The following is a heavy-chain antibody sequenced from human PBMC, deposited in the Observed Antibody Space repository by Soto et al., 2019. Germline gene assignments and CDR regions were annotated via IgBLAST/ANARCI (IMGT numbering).Heavy chain of an antibody. CDR3: ARQAKIGDRSQFYFDS. J-gene: IGHJ4*02. D-gene: IGHD3-16*01. V-gene: IGHV3-30*04. CDR2: ISYNGGNK. Sequence: GGSLRLSCAASGFTFSFYAMHWVRQAPGKGLEWVAVISYNGGNKHYVDSVKGRFTISRDNSQDTLYLQMDSLRPDDTAVYYCARQAKIGDRSQFYFDSWGQGTLVTVYS. CDR1: GFTFSFYA.